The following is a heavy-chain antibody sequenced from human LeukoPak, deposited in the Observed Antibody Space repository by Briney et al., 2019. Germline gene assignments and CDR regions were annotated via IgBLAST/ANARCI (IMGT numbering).Heavy chain of an antibody. CDR1: GGTFSSYA. CDR2: IIPIFGTA. CDR3: ARVGRGPVDY. J-gene: IGHJ4*02. Sequence: GASVKVSCKASGGTFSSYAISWVRQAPGQGLEWMGGIIPIFGTANYAQKFQGRVMITADESTSTAYMELSSLRSEDTAVYYCARVGRGPVDYWGQGTLVTVSS. V-gene: IGHV1-69*13.